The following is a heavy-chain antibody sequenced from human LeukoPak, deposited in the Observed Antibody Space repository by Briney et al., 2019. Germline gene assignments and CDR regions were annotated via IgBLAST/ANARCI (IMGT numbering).Heavy chain of an antibody. CDR2: IYHSGST. J-gene: IGHJ3*02. Sequence: PSGTLSLTCAVSGGSISSNNWWSWVRQPPGKXLXXXXXIYHSGSTNXXXXLXXXVTISVDKSKNQFSLKLSSVTAADTAVYYCAGPEVGATKYAFDIWGQGTMVTVSS. CDR3: AGPEVGATKYAFDI. V-gene: IGHV4-4*02. D-gene: IGHD1-26*01. CDR1: GGSISSNNW.